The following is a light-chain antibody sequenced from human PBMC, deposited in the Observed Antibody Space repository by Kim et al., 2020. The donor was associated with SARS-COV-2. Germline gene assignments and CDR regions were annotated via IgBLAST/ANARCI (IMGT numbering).Light chain of an antibody. CDR3: AARDDTLSGFL. CDR2: RND. J-gene: IGLJ1*01. Sequence: ELTQPPSASGTPGQRVTISCSGSISNIGSHSVYWYQQFPGTAPKLLIYRNDQRPSGVPDRFSGSKSGTSASLAISGLRSANEADYYCAARDDTLSGFLFGGGTKVTVL. V-gene: IGLV1-47*01. CDR1: ISNIGSHS.